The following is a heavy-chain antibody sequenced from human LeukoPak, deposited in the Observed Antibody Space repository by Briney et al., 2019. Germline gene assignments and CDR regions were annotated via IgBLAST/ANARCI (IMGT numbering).Heavy chain of an antibody. Sequence: GGSLRLSCAASGFTFSSYSMDWVRQAPGKGLEWVSSISSSSYIYYADSVKGRFTISRDNAKNSLFLQMNSLRADDTAVYYCARDLGATRRSHDCWGQGTLVTVSS. CDR3: ARDLGATRRSHDC. CDR1: GFTFSSYS. D-gene: IGHD1-26*01. J-gene: IGHJ4*02. V-gene: IGHV3-21*01. CDR2: ISSSSYI.